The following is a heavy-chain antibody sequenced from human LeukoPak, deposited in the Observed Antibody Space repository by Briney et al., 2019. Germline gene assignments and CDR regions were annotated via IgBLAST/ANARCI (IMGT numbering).Heavy chain of an antibody. Sequence: ETLSLTCAVSGGPFSGYFWSWIRQSSGKGLEWIGEIHNSGTTNYNPSLNSRVTISEDTSKNQFYLNLSSVTAADTAVYYCARRYYYNLGSFPFDFWGQGTLVTVSS. CDR1: GGPFSGYF. CDR3: ARRYYYNLGSFPFDF. V-gene: IGHV4-34*01. CDR2: IHNSGTT. D-gene: IGHD3-10*01. J-gene: IGHJ4*02.